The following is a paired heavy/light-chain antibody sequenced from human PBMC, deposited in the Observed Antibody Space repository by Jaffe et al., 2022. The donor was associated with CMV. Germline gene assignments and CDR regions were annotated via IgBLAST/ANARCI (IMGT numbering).Heavy chain of an antibody. CDR1: GDSVSSNSAA. D-gene: IGHD3-22*01. Sequence: QVQLQQSGPGLVKPSQTLSLTCAISGDSVSSNSAAWNWIRQSPSRGLEWLGRTYYRSKWYNDYAVSVKSRITINPDTSKNQFSLQLNSVTPEDTAVYYCASSTPYYYDSSGYYAFDIWGQGTMVTVSS. CDR3: ASSTPYYYDSSGYYAFDI. J-gene: IGHJ3*02. CDR2: TYYRSKWYN. V-gene: IGHV6-1*01.
Light chain of an antibody. CDR2: LGS. CDR1: QSLLHSNGYNY. CDR3: MQALQTPPAT. V-gene: IGKV2-28*01. J-gene: IGKJ5*01. Sequence: DIVMTQSPLSLPVTPGEPASISCRSSQSLLHSNGYNYLDWYLQKPGQSPQLLIYLGSNRASGVPDRFSGSGSGTDFTLKISRVEAEDVGVYYCMQALQTPPATFGQGTRLEIK.